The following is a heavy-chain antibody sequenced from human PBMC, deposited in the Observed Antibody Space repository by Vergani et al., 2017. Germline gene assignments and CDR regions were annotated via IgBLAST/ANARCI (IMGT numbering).Heavy chain of an antibody. Sequence: EVQLVQSGAEVKKPGESLKISCKGSGYSFTSYWIGWVRQMPGKGLEWMGIIYPGDSDTNYSPSFQGHVTISADKSVSTAYLQWSSLKASDTAMYYCARLPDRIAAAQNWLDYGGQGTLVTVSS. D-gene: IGHD6-13*01. CDR1: GYSFTSYW. CDR3: ARLPDRIAAAQNWLDY. J-gene: IGHJ4*02. V-gene: IGHV5-51*01. CDR2: IYPGDSDT.